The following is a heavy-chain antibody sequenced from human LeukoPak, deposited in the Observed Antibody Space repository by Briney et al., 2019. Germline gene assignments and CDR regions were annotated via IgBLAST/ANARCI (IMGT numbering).Heavy chain of an antibody. D-gene: IGHD5-18*01. CDR1: GXXXXXXA. CDR2: IIPIFGTA. Sequence: KXXCKASGXXXXXXAXSWVXQXPXQGXEXMGGIIPIFGTANYAQKFQGRVTITADESTSTAYMELSSLRSEDTAVYYCAREGDTALHYWGQGTLVTVSS. J-gene: IGHJ4*02. CDR3: AREGDTALHY. V-gene: IGHV1-69*01.